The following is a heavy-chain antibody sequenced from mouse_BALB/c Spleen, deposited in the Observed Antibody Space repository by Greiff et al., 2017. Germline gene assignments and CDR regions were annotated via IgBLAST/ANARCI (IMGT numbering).Heavy chain of an antibody. V-gene: IGHV14-3*02. CDR2: IDPANGNT. D-gene: IGHD1-1*01. CDR3: ARWAPFTTVVATDV. Sequence: EVKVVESGAELVKPGASVKLSCTASGFNIKDTYMHWVKQRPEQGLEWIGRIDPANGNTKYDPKFQGKATITADTSSNTAYLQLSSLTSEDTAVYYCARWAPFTTVVATDVWGAGTTVTVSS. J-gene: IGHJ1*01. CDR1: GFNIKDTY.